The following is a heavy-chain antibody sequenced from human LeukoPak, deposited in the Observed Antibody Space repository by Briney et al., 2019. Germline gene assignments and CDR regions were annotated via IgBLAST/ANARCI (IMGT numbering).Heavy chain of an antibody. CDR1: GGSISSYY. Sequence: SETLSLTCTVSGGSISSYYWSWIRQPPGKGLEWIGYIYYSGSTNYNPSLKSRVTISVDTSKNQFSLKLSSMTAADTAVYYCARADTFDGPTDYWGQGTLVTVSS. CDR3: ARADTFDGPTDY. J-gene: IGHJ4*02. D-gene: IGHD5-24*01. V-gene: IGHV4-59*01. CDR2: IYYSGST.